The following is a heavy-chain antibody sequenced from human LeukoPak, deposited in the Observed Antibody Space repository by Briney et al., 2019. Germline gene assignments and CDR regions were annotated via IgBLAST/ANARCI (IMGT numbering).Heavy chain of an antibody. V-gene: IGHV3-21*01. Sequence: GGSLRLSCAASGFTFSSYSMNWVRQAPGKGLEWVSSISSSSSYIYYADSVKGRFTISRDNAKNSLYLQMYSLRAEDTAVYYCARDLYDILTGYYSDYWGQGTLVTVSS. J-gene: IGHJ4*02. D-gene: IGHD3-9*01. CDR2: ISSSSSYI. CDR1: GFTFSSYS. CDR3: ARDLYDILTGYYSDY.